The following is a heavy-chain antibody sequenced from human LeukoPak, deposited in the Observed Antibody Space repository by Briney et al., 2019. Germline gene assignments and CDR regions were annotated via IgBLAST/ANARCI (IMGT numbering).Heavy chain of an antibody. CDR2: INHSGST. J-gene: IGHJ6*02. D-gene: IGHD6-6*01. CDR1: GGSFSGYY. V-gene: IGHV4-34*01. Sequence: KPSETLSLTCAVYGGSFSGYYWSWIRQPPGKGLEWIGEINHSGSTNYNPSLKSRVTISVDTSKNQFSLKLSSVTAADTAVYYCARAVGSSSSEGNYYYYYYGMDVWGQGTTVTVSS. CDR3: ARAVGSSSSEGNYYYYYYGMDV.